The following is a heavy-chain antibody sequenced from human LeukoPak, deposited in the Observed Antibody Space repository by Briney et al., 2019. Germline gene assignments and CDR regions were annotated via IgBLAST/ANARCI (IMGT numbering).Heavy chain of an antibody. CDR1: GFTFISSA. D-gene: IGHD3-22*01. J-gene: IGHJ4*02. CDR2: IVVGSGNT. CDR3: AADPSYSSGYRYYFDY. V-gene: IGHV1-58*01. Sequence: SVKVSCKTSGFTFISSAVQWVRQERGQRVEWIGGIVVGSGNTNYAQKFQERVTITRDMSTSTAYMELSSLRSEDTAVYYCAADPSYSSGYRYYFDYWGQGTLVTVSS.